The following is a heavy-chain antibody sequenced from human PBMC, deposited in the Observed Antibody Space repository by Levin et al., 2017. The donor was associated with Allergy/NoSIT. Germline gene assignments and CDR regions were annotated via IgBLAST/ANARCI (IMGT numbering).Heavy chain of an antibody. CDR1: GGSISSSNW. V-gene: IGHV4-4*02. CDR2: IYHSGST. D-gene: IGHD1-26*01. CDR3: ARGGLLLGGS. Sequence: GSLRLSCAVSGGSISSSNWWSWVRQPPGKGLEWLGEIYHSGSTNYNPSLKSRATISVDKSKNQFSLRLSSVTAADTAVYYCARGGLLLGGSWGQGTLVTVSS. J-gene: IGHJ4*02.